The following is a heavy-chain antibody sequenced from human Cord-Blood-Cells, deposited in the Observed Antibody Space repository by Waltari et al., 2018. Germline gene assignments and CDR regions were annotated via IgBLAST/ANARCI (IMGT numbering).Heavy chain of an antibody. CDR2: IIPIFGTA. D-gene: IGHD2-2*01. CDR3: ARKVSLGYCSSTSCPNWFDP. V-gene: IGHV1-69*06. J-gene: IGHJ5*02. CDR1: GGTFSSYA. Sequence: QVQLVQSGAEVKKPGSSVKVSCKASGGTFSSYAISWVRQATGQGLGWMGGIIPIFGTANYAQKFQGRVTITADKSTSTAYMELSSLRSEDTAVYYCARKVSLGYCSSTSCPNWFDPWGQGTLVTVSS.